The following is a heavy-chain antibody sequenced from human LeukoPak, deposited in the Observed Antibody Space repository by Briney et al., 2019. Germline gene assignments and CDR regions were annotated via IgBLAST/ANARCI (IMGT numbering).Heavy chain of an antibody. CDR2: ISGSGGRI. V-gene: IGHV3-23*01. CDR3: ATSKYSGSY. CDR1: GFTFSSYA. J-gene: IGHJ4*02. Sequence: GGTLRLSCAASGFTFSSYAMSWVRQAPGKGLEWVSAISGSGGRIYYGASVKGRFTISRDNSKNTLSLQMNSLRAEDTAVYYCATSKYSGSYWGQGTLVTVSS. D-gene: IGHD1-26*01.